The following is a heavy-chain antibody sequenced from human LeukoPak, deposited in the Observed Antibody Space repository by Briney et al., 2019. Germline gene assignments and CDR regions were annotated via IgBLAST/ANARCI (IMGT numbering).Heavy chain of an antibody. V-gene: IGHV3-23*01. CDR2: ISGSGGST. D-gene: IGHD6-19*01. CDR3: AGGGSGWYWFGY. Sequence: GGSLRLSCAASGFTFSSYGMSWVRQAPGKGLEWVSAISGSGGSTYYADSVKGRFTISRDNSKNTLYLQMNSLRAEDTAVYYCAGGGSGWYWFGYWGQGTLVTVSS. CDR1: GFTFSSYG. J-gene: IGHJ4*02.